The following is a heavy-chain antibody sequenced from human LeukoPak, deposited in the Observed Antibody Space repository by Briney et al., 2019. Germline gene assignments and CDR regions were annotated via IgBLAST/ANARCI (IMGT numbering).Heavy chain of an antibody. CDR3: ARDANALAGTADY. Sequence: SETLPLTCTVSGYSIRSGYHWGWIRPPPGKGLEWIGSIYHSGSTYYNPSLKSRVTISVDTSKNQFSLKLSSVTAADTAVYYCARDANALAGTADYWGQGTLVTVSS. D-gene: IGHD6-19*01. V-gene: IGHV4-38-2*02. CDR1: GYSIRSGYH. CDR2: IYHSGST. J-gene: IGHJ4*02.